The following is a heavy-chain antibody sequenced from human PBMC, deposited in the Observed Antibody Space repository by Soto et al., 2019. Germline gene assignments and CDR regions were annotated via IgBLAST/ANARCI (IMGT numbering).Heavy chain of an antibody. J-gene: IGHJ4*02. D-gene: IGHD3-10*01. Sequence: QTGGSLRLSCAASGFTFDDYAMHWVRQAPGKGLEWVSGISWNSGSIGYADSVKGRFTISRDNAKNSLYLQMNSLRAEDTALYYCAKDAGIWFGELFTNFDYWGQGTLVTVSS. CDR3: AKDAGIWFGELFTNFDY. V-gene: IGHV3-9*01. CDR1: GFTFDDYA. CDR2: ISWNSGSI.